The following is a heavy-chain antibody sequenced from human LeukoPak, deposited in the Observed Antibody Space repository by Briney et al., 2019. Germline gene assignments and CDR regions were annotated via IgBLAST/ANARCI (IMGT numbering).Heavy chain of an antibody. CDR3: AKRGVVIRVILVGFHKEAYYFDS. J-gene: IGHJ4*02. Sequence: GGSLRLSCAVSGITLSNYGMTWVRQAPGKGLEWVAGISDTGGRTNYADSVKGRFTISRDNPKNTLYLQMNSLRAEDTAVYFCAKRGVVIRVILVGFHKEAYYFDSWGQGPLVTVSS. CDR1: GITLSNYG. D-gene: IGHD3-22*01. CDR2: ISDTGGRT. V-gene: IGHV3-23*01.